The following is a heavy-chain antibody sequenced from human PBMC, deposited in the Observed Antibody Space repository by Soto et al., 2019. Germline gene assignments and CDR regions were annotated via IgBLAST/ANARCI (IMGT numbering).Heavy chain of an antibody. CDR2: MFPSGSDA. CDR3: ARKDKSGCFNRFDY. V-gene: IGHV5-51*01. Sequence: PWASLKISWSTSRYTFTSYWIAWVPQMSGKGLERLGIMFPSGSDARNRPSLRGLFTSSVDRSTSTVFLYWASLSACDSAVYFRARKDKSGCFNRFDYWGQGSLVTVAS. CDR1: RYTFTSYW. J-gene: IGHJ4*02. D-gene: IGHD3-22*01.